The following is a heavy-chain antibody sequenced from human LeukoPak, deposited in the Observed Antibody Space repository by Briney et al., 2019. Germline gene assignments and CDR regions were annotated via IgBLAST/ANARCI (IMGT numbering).Heavy chain of an antibody. CDR3: ARDHNYYDSSGYYP. J-gene: IGHJ5*02. CDR2: IYSGGGT. CDR1: GFTVSSNY. D-gene: IGHD3-22*01. V-gene: IGHV3-66*01. Sequence: GGSLRLSCVVSGFTVSSNYMTWVRQAPGKGLEWVSVIYSGGGTYYADSVKGRFTISRDNSKNTLYLQMNSLTAEDTAVYYCARDHNYYDSSGYYPWGQGTLVTVSS.